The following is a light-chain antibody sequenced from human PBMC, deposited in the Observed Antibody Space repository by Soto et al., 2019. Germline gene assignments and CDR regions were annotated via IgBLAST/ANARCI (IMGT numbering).Light chain of an antibody. CDR3: AAWDDSLNGV. Sequence: QAVVTQPPSASGTPGQTVTISCSWRSSNIGRHTVNWYQQVPGTAPRLLIYSNSLPPSGVPDRVSGSKSGTSASLAISGLQSDDEAVYYCAAWDDSLNGVFGTGTKVTVL. CDR1: SSNIGRHT. CDR2: SNS. V-gene: IGLV1-44*01. J-gene: IGLJ1*01.